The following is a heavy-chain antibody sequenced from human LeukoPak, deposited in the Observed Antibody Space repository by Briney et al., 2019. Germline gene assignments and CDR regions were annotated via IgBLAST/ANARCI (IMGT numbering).Heavy chain of an antibody. CDR2: ISAYSGNT. V-gene: IGHV1-18*01. Sequence: ASVKVSCKASGYTFTSYGISWVRQAPGQGLEWMGWISAYSGNTNYAQKLQGRVTMTTDTSTSTAYMELRSLKYEDTAIYYCARGVGISLRWLPDNWGQGTLVTVSS. D-gene: IGHD3-22*01. J-gene: IGHJ4*02. CDR3: ARGVGISLRWLPDN. CDR1: GYTFTSYG.